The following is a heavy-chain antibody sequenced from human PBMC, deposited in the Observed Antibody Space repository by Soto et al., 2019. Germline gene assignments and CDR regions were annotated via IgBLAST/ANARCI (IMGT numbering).Heavy chain of an antibody. D-gene: IGHD3-10*01. Sequence: QVQLQESGPGLVKPSQTLSLTCTVSGGSISSGGNYWSWIRQHPGKGLEWIGYIYNSGSTHYNPSLESRVSISPDTSKNQLSLRLTSVTAADTAVYYCARSARRGDAFENWCQGTMVTVSS. CDR1: GGSISSGGNY. CDR3: ARSARRGDAFEN. V-gene: IGHV4-31*03. J-gene: IGHJ3*02. CDR2: IYNSGST.